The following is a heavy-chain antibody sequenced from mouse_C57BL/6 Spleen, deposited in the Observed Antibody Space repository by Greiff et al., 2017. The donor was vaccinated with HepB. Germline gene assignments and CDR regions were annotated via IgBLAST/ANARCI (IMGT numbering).Heavy chain of an antibody. V-gene: IGHV14-1*01. CDR1: GFNIKDYY. Sequence: VHVKQSGAELVRPGASVKLSCTASGFNIKDYYMHWVKQRPEQGLEWIGRIDPEDGDTEYAPKFQGKATMTADTSSNTAYLQLSSLTSEDTAVYYCTTFGHSFAYWGQGTLVTVSA. CDR2: IDPEDGDT. J-gene: IGHJ3*01. D-gene: IGHD3-1*01. CDR3: TTFGHSFAY.